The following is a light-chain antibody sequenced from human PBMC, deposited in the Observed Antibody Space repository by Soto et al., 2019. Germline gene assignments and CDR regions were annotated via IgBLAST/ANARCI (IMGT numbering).Light chain of an antibody. J-gene: IGKJ4*01. CDR1: QSVSSY. Sequence: EIVLTQSPATLSLSPGERATLSSRASQSVSSYLACYQQKPGQAPRLLIYDASNRATGIPARFSGSGSGTDFTLTISSLEPEGFAVYYCQQRSNWPLTFGGGTKVEIK. V-gene: IGKV3-11*01. CDR3: QQRSNWPLT. CDR2: DAS.